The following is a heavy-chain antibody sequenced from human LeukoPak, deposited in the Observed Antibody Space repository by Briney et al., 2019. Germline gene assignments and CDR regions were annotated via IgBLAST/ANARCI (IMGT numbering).Heavy chain of an antibody. J-gene: IGHJ4*02. V-gene: IGHV1-2*02. D-gene: IGHD2-2*01. CDR2: INPNSGGT. Sequence: ASVKVSCKASGYTFTGYYMHWVRQAPGQGLEWMGWINPNSGGTNYAQKFQGRVTMTRDTSISTAYMELSRLGSDDTAVYYCARDIVVVPAAITDYWGQGTLVTVSS. CDR1: GYTFTGYY. CDR3: ARDIVVVPAAITDY.